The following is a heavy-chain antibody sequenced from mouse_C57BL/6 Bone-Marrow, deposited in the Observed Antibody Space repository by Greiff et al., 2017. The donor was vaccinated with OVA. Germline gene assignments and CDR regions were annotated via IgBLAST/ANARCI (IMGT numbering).Heavy chain of an antibody. J-gene: IGHJ4*01. D-gene: IGHD2-3*01. CDR1: GYTFTSYW. V-gene: IGHV1-52*01. Sequence: QVQLQQPGAELVRPGSSVKLSCKASGYTFTSYWMHWVKQRPIQGLEWIGNIDPSDSETHYNQKFKDKATLTVDKSSSTAYMQLSSLTSEDSAVYYCARSVHDGGAMDYWGQGTSVTVSS. CDR3: ARSVHDGGAMDY. CDR2: IDPSDSET.